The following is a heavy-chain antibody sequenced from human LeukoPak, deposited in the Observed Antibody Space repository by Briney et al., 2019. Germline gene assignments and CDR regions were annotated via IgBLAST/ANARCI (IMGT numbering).Heavy chain of an antibody. V-gene: IGHV3-23*01. CDR2: ICGRGGST. D-gene: IGHD2-8*01. CDR1: GFTFSSYA. Sequence: GGSLRPSCAASGFTFSSYAMSWVRQAPGEGPEWVSAICGRGGSTDYADSVKGRFTISRDNSKNTLYLQMNSLRAEDTAVYYCAKGLSKYCTNGVCYFAGGYYFDYWGQGTLVTVSS. CDR3: AKGLSKYCTNGVCYFAGGYYFDY. J-gene: IGHJ4*02.